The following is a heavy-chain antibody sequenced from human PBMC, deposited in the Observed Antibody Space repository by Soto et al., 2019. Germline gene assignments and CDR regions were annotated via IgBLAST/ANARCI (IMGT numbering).Heavy chain of an antibody. CDR1: GFTFSSYA. V-gene: IGHV3-23*01. CDR3: AKDLISPGYYDSSGYPLFDY. Sequence: GGSLRLSCAASGFTFSSYAMSWVRQAPGKGLEWVSAISGSGGSTYFADSVKGRFTISRDNSKNTLYLQMNSLRAEEPAVYYCAKDLISPGYYDSSGYPLFDYWGQGTLVTVSS. CDR2: ISGSGGST. J-gene: IGHJ4*02. D-gene: IGHD3-22*01.